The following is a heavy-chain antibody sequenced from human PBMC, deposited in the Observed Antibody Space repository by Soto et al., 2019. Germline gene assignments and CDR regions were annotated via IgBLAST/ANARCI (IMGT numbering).Heavy chain of an antibody. V-gene: IGHV5-51*01. CDR1: GYSFTSYW. J-gene: IGHJ4*02. CDR2: IYPGDSDT. Sequence: PGESLKISCQGSGYSFTSYWIGWVRQMPGKGLEWMGIIYPGDSDTRYSPSFQGQVTISADKSISTAYLQWSSLKASDTAIYYCARGGVLWFGELGGDYWGQGTLVTVSS. CDR3: ARGGVLWFGELGGDY. D-gene: IGHD3-10*01.